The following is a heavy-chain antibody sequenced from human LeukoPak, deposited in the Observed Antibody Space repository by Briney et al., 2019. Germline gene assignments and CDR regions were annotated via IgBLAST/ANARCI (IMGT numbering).Heavy chain of an antibody. CDR2: ISNSGSTI. Sequence: PGGSLRLSCAASGFTFSSYEMNWVRQAPGKGLEWVSYISNSGSTIYYADSVKGRFTISRDNAKNSLYLQMNSLRAEDTAVYYCARDIVVPEGYYYYYYGMDVWGKGTTVTVSS. CDR3: ARDIVVPEGYYYYYYGMDV. CDR1: GFTFSSYE. D-gene: IGHD2-15*01. V-gene: IGHV3-48*03. J-gene: IGHJ6*04.